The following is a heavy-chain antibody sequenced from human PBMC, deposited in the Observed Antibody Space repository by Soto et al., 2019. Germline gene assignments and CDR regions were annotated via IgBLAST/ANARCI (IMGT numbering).Heavy chain of an antibody. CDR3: AKDPPGPQDY. D-gene: IGHD2-8*02. Sequence: PGGSLRLSCTTSGFTFSRSAMSWVRQAPGKGLEWVSAISGRGLNPYYADSVKGRFTISRDNSKNTLHLQMKSLRAEDTAVYYCAKDPPGPQDYWGQGTMLTVSS. J-gene: IGHJ4*02. CDR1: GFTFSRSA. V-gene: IGHV3-23*01. CDR2: ISGRGLNP.